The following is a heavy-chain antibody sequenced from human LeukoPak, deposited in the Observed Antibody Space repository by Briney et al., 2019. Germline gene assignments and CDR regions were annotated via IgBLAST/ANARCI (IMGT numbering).Heavy chain of an antibody. CDR3: ARGVIDFRSGYYREGSYYFDY. CDR2: IYSGGST. D-gene: IGHD3-3*01. Sequence: GGSLRLSCAASGFTVSSNYMSWVRQAPGKGLEWVSVIYSGGSTYYADSVKGRFTISRDNSKNTLYIQMNSLRAEDTAVYYCARGVIDFRSGYYREGSYYFDYWGQGTLVTVSS. J-gene: IGHJ4*02. V-gene: IGHV3-66*01. CDR1: GFTVSSNY.